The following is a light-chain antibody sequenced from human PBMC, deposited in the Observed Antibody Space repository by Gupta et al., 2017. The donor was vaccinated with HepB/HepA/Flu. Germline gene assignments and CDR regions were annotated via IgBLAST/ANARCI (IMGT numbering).Light chain of an antibody. Sequence: EIVLTQSPGTLSLSPGERATLACRASQSVSSRYLAWYQQKPGLAPRLLIYGASTRATGIPDRFSGSGSGTDFTLIISRLEPEDCALYYCQQYGCSAWTTFGQGTRLGIK. CDR3: QQYGCSAWTT. CDR1: QSVSSRY. J-gene: IGKJ5*01. V-gene: IGKV3-20*01. CDR2: GAS.